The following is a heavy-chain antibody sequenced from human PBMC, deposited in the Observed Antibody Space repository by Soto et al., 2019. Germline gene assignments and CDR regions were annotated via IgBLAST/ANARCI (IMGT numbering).Heavy chain of an antibody. J-gene: IGHJ6*02. D-gene: IGHD3-10*01. Sequence: QVQLQESGPGLVKPSQTLSLTCAVSGGSVSSGAFYWTWVRQHPGKGLQWIGYITYTGSTYYNPSLRSRVLMSADTSKNQFSLRLSSVTAADTGIFYCARGTGNSFGSGPFEYGLDVWGQGTTVTVSS. V-gene: IGHV4-31*11. CDR2: ITYTGST. CDR3: ARGTGNSFGSGPFEYGLDV. CDR1: GGSVSSGAFY.